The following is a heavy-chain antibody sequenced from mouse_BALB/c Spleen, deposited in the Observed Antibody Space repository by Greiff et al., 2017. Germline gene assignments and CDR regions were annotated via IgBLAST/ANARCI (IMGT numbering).Heavy chain of an antibody. D-gene: IGHD5-5*01. V-gene: IGHV14-3*02. Sequence: VQLQQSGAELVKPGASVKLSCTASGFNIKDTYMHWVKQRPEQGLEWIGRIDPANGNTKYDPKFQGKATITADTSSNTAYLQLSSLTSEDTAVDYCAQGSTLYYYAMDYWGQGTSVTVSS. J-gene: IGHJ4*01. CDR1: GFNIKDTY. CDR2: IDPANGNT. CDR3: AQGSTLYYYAMDY.